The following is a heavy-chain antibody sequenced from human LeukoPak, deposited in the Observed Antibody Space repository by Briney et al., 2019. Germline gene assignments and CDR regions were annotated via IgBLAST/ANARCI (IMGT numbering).Heavy chain of an antibody. CDR3: AISGSNYSTFDY. CDR2: MNPNSGNT. D-gene: IGHD3-10*01. J-gene: IGHJ4*02. CDR1: GYTFTSYD. Sequence: ASVKVSCKVSGYTFTSYDINWVRQATGQGLEWMGWMNPNSGNTGYAQKFQGRVTMTRNTPISTAYMELSSLRSEDTAVYYCAISGSNYSTFDYWGQGTLVTVPS. V-gene: IGHV1-8*01.